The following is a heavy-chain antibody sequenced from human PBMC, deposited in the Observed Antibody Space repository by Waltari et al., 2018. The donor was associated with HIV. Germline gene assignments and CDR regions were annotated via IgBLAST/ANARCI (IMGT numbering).Heavy chain of an antibody. J-gene: IGHJ4*02. Sequence: EVQLVESGGGLVKSGGSLILSCAASGFTFSSYSMHWVRQAPGKGLEWVSSINTSGHYIHYADSVKGRFTISRDNAKNSLSLQMNSLRAEDTAVYYCARQGDSNYGGCCDYWGQGTLVTVSS. D-gene: IGHD4-4*01. CDR3: ARQGDSNYGGCCDY. CDR2: INTSGHYI. CDR1: GFTFSSYS. V-gene: IGHV3-21*01.